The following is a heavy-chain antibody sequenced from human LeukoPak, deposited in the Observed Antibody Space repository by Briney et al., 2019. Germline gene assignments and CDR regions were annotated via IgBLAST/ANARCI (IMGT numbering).Heavy chain of an antibody. CDR1: GFTFRNFW. V-gene: IGHV3-7*04. J-gene: IGHJ4*02. CDR3: ARGDAFSGDH. Sequence: GGSLRLSCAASGFTFRNFWMSWVRQAPGRGLEWVANIHPEGNEKYHVESVKGRFTISRDNAKSSLFLQMNGLRAEDTVVYYCARGDAFSGDHWGQGTLVTVSS. CDR2: IHPEGNEK.